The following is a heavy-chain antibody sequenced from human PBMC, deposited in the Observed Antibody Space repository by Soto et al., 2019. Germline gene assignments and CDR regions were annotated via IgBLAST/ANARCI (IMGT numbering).Heavy chain of an antibody. CDR3: ARGLVRGAPIDY. Sequence: SSETLSLTCTVSGGSISSGGYYWSWIRQHPGKGLEWIGYIYYSGSTYYNPSLKSRVTISVDTSKNQFSLKLSSVTAADTAVYYCARGLVRGAPIDYWGQGTLVTVSS. J-gene: IGHJ4*02. CDR2: IYYSGST. V-gene: IGHV4-31*03. CDR1: GGSISSGGYY. D-gene: IGHD3-10*01.